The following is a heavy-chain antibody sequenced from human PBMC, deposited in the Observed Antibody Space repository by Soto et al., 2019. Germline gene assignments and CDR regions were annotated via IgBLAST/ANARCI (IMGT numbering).Heavy chain of an antibody. CDR2: VFDSGST. Sequence: SETLSLTCIVSGDSIGTFYWSWIRQPPGKGLEWIGNVFDSGSTNYNPSLKSRVTISAETSKNHISLKLRSVTAADTAVYYCARARSRWTTLEYWGQGTLVTVSS. CDR1: GDSIGTFY. J-gene: IGHJ4*02. V-gene: IGHV4-59*01. CDR3: ARARSRWTTLEY. D-gene: IGHD3-3*01.